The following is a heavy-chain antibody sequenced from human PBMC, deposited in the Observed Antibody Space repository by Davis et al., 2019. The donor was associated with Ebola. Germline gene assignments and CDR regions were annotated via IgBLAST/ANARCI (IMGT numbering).Heavy chain of an antibody. CDR1: GGTFSSYA. J-gene: IGHJ4*02. Sequence: SVKVSCKASGGTFSSYAISWVRQAPGQGLEWMGGIIPQKFQGRVTITADESTSTAYMELSSLRSDDTAVYYCARRVGARSGFDSWGQGSLVTVSS. CDR2: IIP. CDR3: ARRVGARSGFDS. V-gene: IGHV1-69*13. D-gene: IGHD1-26*01.